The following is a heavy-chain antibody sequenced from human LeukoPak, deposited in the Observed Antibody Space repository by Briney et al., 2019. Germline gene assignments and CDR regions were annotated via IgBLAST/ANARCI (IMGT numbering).Heavy chain of an antibody. J-gene: IGHJ6*03. CDR2: ISSSSSYI. CDR3: ARLTGSYYNYYYYYMDV. CDR1: GFTFSSYS. V-gene: IGHV3-21*01. D-gene: IGHD3-10*01. Sequence: GGSLRLSCAASGFTFSSYSMNWVRQAPGKGLEWVSSISSSSSYIYYADSVKGRSTISRDNAKNSLYLQMNSLRAEDTAVYYCARLTGSYYNYYYYYMDVWGKGTTVTVSS.